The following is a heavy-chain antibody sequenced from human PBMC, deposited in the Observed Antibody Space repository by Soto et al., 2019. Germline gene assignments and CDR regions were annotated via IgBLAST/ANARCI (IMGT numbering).Heavy chain of an antibody. J-gene: IGHJ4*02. CDR2: ISGSGGST. V-gene: IGHV3-23*01. CDR1: GFTFSSYA. Sequence: GGSLRLSCAASGFTFSSYAMSWVRQAPGKGLEWVSAISGSGGSTYYADSVKGRFTISRDNSKNTLYLQMNSLRAEDTAVYYCAKAALRWTSVVAATRIDYWGQGTLVTVSA. CDR3: AKAALRWTSVVAATRIDY. D-gene: IGHD2-15*01.